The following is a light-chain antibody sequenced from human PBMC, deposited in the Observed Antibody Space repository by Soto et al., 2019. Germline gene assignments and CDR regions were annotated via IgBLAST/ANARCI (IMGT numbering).Light chain of an antibody. CDR2: AAS. CDR1: QGISSS. V-gene: IGKV1-12*01. CDR3: QQGKSFPWT. Sequence: DIQMTQSPSSXSASVGDRVTITCRASQGISSSLAWYQQRPGKAPKLLIYAASNLQSEVPSRFSGSRSGTDFTLTVSSLQPEDFATYYCQQGKSFPWTFGQGTKVDIK. J-gene: IGKJ1*01.